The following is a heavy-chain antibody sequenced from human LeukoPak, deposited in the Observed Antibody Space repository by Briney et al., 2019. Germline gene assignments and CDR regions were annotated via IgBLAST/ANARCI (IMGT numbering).Heavy chain of an antibody. CDR1: GGSISSHY. CDR3: AREGHYCSSTSCYSWFDP. CDR2: IYYSGST. J-gene: IGHJ5*02. V-gene: IGHV4-59*11. Sequence: TSETLSLTCTVSGGSISSHYWSWIRQPPGKGLEWIGYIYYSGSTNYNPSLKSRVTISVDTSKNQFSLKLSSMTAADTAVYYCAREGHYCSSTSCYSWFDPWGQGTLVTVSS. D-gene: IGHD2-2*01.